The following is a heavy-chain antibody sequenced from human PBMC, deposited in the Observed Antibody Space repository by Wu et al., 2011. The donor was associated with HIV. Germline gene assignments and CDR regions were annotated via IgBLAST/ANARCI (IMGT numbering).Heavy chain of an antibody. Sequence: SVKVSCKASGYPFTNYYMHWVRQAPGQGLEWMGWINPHSGGTNFAQKFQGRVTMTRDTSITTAYMELSRLRSDDTAVYYCARDPYSSSFYYYYFMDVWGKGTTVTVSS. D-gene: IGHD6-6*01. CDR3: ARDPYSSSFYYYYFMDV. V-gene: IGHV1-2*02. J-gene: IGHJ6*03. CDR2: INPHSGGT. CDR1: GYPFTNYY.